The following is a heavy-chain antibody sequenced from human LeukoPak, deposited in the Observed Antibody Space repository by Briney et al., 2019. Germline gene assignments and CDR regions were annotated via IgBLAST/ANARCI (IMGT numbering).Heavy chain of an antibody. Sequence: SETLSLTCSVSGGSISSYYWSWIRQPPGKQLEWIGYIYYSGSTNYNPSLKSRVTISIDTSKNQFSLKLTSVTAADTAVYYCARLKLRFDFSTGNHYYFDSWGQGTLVIVSS. V-gene: IGHV4-59*08. D-gene: IGHD3/OR15-3a*01. CDR1: GGSISSYY. CDR3: ARLKLRFDFSTGNHYYFDS. CDR2: IYYSGST. J-gene: IGHJ4*01.